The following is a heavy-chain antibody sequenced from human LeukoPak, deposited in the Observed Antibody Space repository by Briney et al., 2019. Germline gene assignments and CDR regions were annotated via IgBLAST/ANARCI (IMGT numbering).Heavy chain of an antibody. CDR2: ISAYNGNT. CDR3: ARDVDFWSGHFGRQDY. V-gene: IGHV1-18*01. D-gene: IGHD3-3*01. CDR1: GYSFTSYG. J-gene: IGHJ4*02. Sequence: ASVKVSCKASGYSFTSYGISWVRQAPGQGLEWMGWISAYNGNTNYAQKLQGRVTMTTDTSTSTAYMELRSLRSDGTAVYYCARDVDFWSGHFGRQDYWGQGTLVTVSS.